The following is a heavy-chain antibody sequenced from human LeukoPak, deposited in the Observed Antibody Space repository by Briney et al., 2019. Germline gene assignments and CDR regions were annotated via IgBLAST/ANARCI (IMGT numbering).Heavy chain of an antibody. Sequence: GRSLRLSCAASGFTFSSYAMHWVRQAPGKGLEWVAAISYDGSNKYYADSVKGRFTISRDNSKNTLYLQMNSLRAEDTAVYYCARDSYGMDVWGQGTTVTVSS. J-gene: IGHJ6*02. CDR2: ISYDGSNK. CDR3: ARDSYGMDV. CDR1: GFTFSSYA. V-gene: IGHV3-30-3*01.